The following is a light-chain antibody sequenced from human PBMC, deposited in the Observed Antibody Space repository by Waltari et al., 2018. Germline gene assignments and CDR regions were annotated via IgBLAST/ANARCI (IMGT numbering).Light chain of an antibody. CDR3: LHRSNWPPLFT. V-gene: IGKV3-11*01. J-gene: IGKJ3*01. Sequence: EIVLTQSPVTLSLSPGERATLSCRASQSVSRYLAWYQQKPGQAPRLLIYATFSRARGIPARFSGSGSGTDFTLTISSLEPEDFAVYYCLHRSNWPPLFTFGPGTKVDIK. CDR1: QSVSRY. CDR2: ATF.